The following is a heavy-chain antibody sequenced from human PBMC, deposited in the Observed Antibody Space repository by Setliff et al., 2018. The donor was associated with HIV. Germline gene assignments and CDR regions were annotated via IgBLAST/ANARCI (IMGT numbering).Heavy chain of an antibody. V-gene: IGHV3-9*01. J-gene: IGHJ4*02. D-gene: IGHD1-1*01. CDR3: ASARIPTGGTSTSFDF. CDR1: GFTFDDYA. CDR2: IIWNSGFT. Sequence: GGSLRLSCAASGFTFDDYAMHWVRQAPGKGLEWVAGIIWNSGFTGYADSVKGRFTISRDNSKNTLYPQLNSLRPEDTAVYYCASARIPTGGTSTSFDFWGQGALVTVSS.